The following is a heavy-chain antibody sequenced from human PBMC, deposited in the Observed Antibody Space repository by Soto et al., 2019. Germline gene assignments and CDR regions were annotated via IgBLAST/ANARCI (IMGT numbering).Heavy chain of an antibody. CDR3: ACGIAVAADWVNWFDP. J-gene: IGHJ5*02. V-gene: IGHV1-69*01. CDR2: IIPIFGTA. D-gene: IGHD6-19*01. Sequence: QVQLVQSGAEVKKPGSSVKVSCKASGGTFSSYAISWVRQAPGQGLEWMGGIIPIFGTANYAQKFQGRVTITADESTSTAYMELSSLRSEDTSVYYCACGIAVAADWVNWFDPWGHGTLVTVSS. CDR1: GGTFSSYA.